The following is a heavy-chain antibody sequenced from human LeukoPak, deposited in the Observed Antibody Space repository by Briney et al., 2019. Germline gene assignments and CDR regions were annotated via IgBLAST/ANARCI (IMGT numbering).Heavy chain of an antibody. CDR1: GDSVSGNSVA. CDR2: TYYRSKWYN. D-gene: IGHD3-9*01. J-gene: IGHJ6*03. V-gene: IGHV6-1*01. CDR3: ARLGARITIFSEDYYMDV. Sequence: SQTLSLTCAISGDSVSGNSVAWNWIRQSPSRGLEWLGRTYYRSKWYNDYAVTVKGRITINLDTSKNQFSLQLNSVTPEDTAVYYCARLGARITIFSEDYYMDVWGKGTTVTVSS.